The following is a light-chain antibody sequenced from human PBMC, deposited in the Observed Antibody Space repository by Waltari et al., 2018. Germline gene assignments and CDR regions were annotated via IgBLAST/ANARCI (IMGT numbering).Light chain of an antibody. CDR3: SSYTSGGTHV. J-gene: IGLJ1*01. CDR1: TTDVGGYDY. V-gene: IGLV2-14*01. Sequence: QSAPTQPASVSGSPGQSITISCTGTTTDVGGYDYVSWYQHHPGRAPKLMIYKVGYRPSGVSNRFYGSKSGNTASLTISGLQAEDEADYYCSSYTSGGTHVFGTGTKATVL. CDR2: KVG.